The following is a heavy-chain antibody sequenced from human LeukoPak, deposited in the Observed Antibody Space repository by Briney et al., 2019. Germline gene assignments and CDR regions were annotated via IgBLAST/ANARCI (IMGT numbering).Heavy chain of an antibody. CDR3: AKAHGYSSGWYLNPPHAWFDP. Sequence: PGRSLRLSCAASGFTFSSYAMSWVRQAPGKGLEWVSAISGSGGSTYYADSVKGRFTISRDNSKNTLYLQMNSLRAEDTAVYYCAKAHGYSSGWYLNPPHAWFDPWGQGTLVTVSS. D-gene: IGHD6-19*01. CDR1: GFTFSSYA. V-gene: IGHV3-23*01. CDR2: ISGSGGST. J-gene: IGHJ5*02.